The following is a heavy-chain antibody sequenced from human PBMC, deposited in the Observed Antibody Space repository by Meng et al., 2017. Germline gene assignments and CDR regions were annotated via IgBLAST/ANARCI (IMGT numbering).Heavy chain of an antibody. D-gene: IGHD2-21*02. CDR2: IYWDDDK. Sequence: IPMQEPGPTPVQPTPTLTLTGTFSGFSLSTSGVGVGWIRQPPGKALEWLALIYWDDDKRYSPSLKSRLTITKDTSKNQVVLTMTNMDPVDTATYYCAHRRGDSREGWFDPWGQGTLVTVSS. J-gene: IGHJ5*02. V-gene: IGHV2-5*02. CDR1: GFSLSTSGVG. CDR3: AHRRGDSREGWFDP.